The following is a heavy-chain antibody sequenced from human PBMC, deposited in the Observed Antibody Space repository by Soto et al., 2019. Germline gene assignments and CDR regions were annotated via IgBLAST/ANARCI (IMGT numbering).Heavy chain of an antibody. Sequence: QVQLVESGGGVVQPGRSLRLSCAASGFTFSSYGMHWVRQAPGKGLEWVAVIWYDGSNKYYADSVKGRFTISRDNSKKTLYLKMKSLRAEDTAVYYCARDWMYSGSYPLSFFDYWGQGTLVTVSS. D-gene: IGHD1-26*01. CDR1: GFTFSSYG. CDR3: ARDWMYSGSYPLSFFDY. CDR2: IWYDGSNK. J-gene: IGHJ4*02. V-gene: IGHV3-33*01.